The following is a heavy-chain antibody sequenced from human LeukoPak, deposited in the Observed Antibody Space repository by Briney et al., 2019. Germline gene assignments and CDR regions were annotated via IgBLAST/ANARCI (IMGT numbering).Heavy chain of an antibody. V-gene: IGHV1-2*04. D-gene: IGHD3-10*01. Sequence: PSVNVSSKTSGYTFTPYYMHGVRQAPGHGLEWIGWINPNSGGTHYAQKFQGWVTMTRDTSISTAYRELSGLRSDDTAVYYCARTYGWGSYWPFDYWGQGTLVTVSS. J-gene: IGHJ4*02. CDR3: ARTYGWGSYWPFDY. CDR1: GYTFTPYY. CDR2: INPNSGGT.